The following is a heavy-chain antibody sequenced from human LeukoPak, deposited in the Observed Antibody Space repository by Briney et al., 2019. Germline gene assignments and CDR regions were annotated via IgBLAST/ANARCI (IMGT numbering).Heavy chain of an antibody. CDR2: IYTSGST. J-gene: IGHJ5*02. CDR3: ARDWLGGVYNWFDP. CDR1: GDSIRSYY. D-gene: IGHD3-3*01. Sequence: TSETLSLTCTVSGDSIRSYYWSWIRQPAGKGLEWIGRIYTSGSTNYNPSLKSRVTMSVDTSKNQFSLKLSSVTAADTAVYYCARDWLGGVYNWFDPCGQGTLVTVSS. V-gene: IGHV4-4*07.